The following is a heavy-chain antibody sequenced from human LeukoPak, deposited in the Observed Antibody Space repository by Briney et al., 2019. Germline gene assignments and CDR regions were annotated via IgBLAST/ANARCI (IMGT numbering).Heavy chain of an antibody. D-gene: IGHD3-10*01. J-gene: IGHJ4*02. CDR3: ARGETRGPTTGFDS. V-gene: IGHV3-21*01. CDR1: GFTFSNYA. CDR2: ISGDYTDI. Sequence: GGSLRLSCAASGFTFSNYAMNWVRQAPGKGLEWVSSISGDYTDIYYADSVKGRFTISRDNAKNSLYLQMNSLRAEDTAVYYCARGETRGPTTGFDSWGQGTLVTVSS.